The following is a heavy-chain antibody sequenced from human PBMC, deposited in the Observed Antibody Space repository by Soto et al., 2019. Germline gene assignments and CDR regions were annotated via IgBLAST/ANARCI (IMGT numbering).Heavy chain of an antibody. Sequence: SETLSLTCAVSGYSISSGYYWGWIRQPPGKGLEWIGSIYHSGSTYYNPSLKSRVTISVDTSKNQFSLKLSSVTAADTAVYYCAREDRGYSYTFDPWGQGTLVTVSS. CDR1: GYSISSGYY. CDR3: AREDRGYSYTFDP. V-gene: IGHV4-38-2*02. CDR2: IYHSGST. D-gene: IGHD5-18*01. J-gene: IGHJ5*02.